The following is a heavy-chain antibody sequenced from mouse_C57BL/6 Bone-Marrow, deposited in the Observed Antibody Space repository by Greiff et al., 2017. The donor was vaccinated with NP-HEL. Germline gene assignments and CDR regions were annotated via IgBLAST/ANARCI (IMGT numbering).Heavy chain of an antibody. Sequence: QVQLQQSGPELVKPGASVKISCKASGYAFSSSWMNWVKPRPGKGLEWIGRIYPGDGDTNYNGKFKGKATLTADKSSSTAYMQLSSLTSEDSAVYFCALITTVEDYWGQGTTLTVSS. CDR3: ALITTVEDY. D-gene: IGHD1-1*01. CDR2: IYPGDGDT. J-gene: IGHJ2*01. CDR1: GYAFSSSW. V-gene: IGHV1-82*01.